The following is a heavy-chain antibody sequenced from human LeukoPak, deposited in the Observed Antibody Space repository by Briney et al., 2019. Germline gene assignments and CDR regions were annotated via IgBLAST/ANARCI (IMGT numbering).Heavy chain of an antibody. V-gene: IGHV4-34*01. CDR1: GGSFSGYY. CDR3: ARARKITMVRGVSRPYYFDY. CDR2: INHSGST. J-gene: IGHJ4*02. D-gene: IGHD3-10*01. Sequence: SETLSLTCAVYGGSFSGYYWSWIRRPPGKGLEWIGEINHSGSTNYNPSLKSRVTISVDTSKNQFSLKLSSVTAADTAVYYCARARKITMVRGVSRPYYFDYWGQGTLVTVSS.